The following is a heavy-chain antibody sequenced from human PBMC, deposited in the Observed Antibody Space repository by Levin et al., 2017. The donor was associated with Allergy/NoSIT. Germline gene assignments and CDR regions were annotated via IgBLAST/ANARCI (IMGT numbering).Heavy chain of an antibody. CDR2: IYYSGST. J-gene: IGHJ4*02. V-gene: IGHV4-39*07. CDR1: GGSISSSSYY. Sequence: PSQTLSLTCTVSGGSISSSSYYWGWIRQPPGKGLEWIGSIYYSGSTYYNPSLKSRVTISVDTSKNQFSLKLSSVTAADTAVYYCWCIREVLGVWGQGTLVTVSS. CDR3: WCIREVLGV. D-gene: IGHD2-8*01.